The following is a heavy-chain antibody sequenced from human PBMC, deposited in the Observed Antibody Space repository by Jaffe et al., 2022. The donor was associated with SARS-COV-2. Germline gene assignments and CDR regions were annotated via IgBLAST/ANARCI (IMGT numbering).Heavy chain of an antibody. CDR1: GYSFTSYW. CDR2: IYPGDSDT. Sequence: EVQLVQSGAEVKKPGESLKISCKGSGYSFTSYWIGWVRQMPGKGLEWMGIIYPGDSDTRYSPSFQGQVTISADKSISTAYLQWSSLKASDTAMYYCARQHCSSTSCYRVGRVDYWGQGTLVTVSS. CDR3: ARQHCSSTSCYRVGRVDY. V-gene: IGHV5-51*01. J-gene: IGHJ4*02. D-gene: IGHD2-2*01.